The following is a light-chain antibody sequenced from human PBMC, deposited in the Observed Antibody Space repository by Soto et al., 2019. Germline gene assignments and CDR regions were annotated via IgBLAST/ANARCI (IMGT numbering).Light chain of an antibody. CDR1: QSVIRTY. J-gene: IGKJ1*01. Sequence: VLTQSPGTLSLAPGERATLSWRASQSVIRTYLAWYQQKPGQAPRLLIYDASTRATGIPARFSGSGSGTEFTLTISSLQSEDFAVYYCQQYNNWPQTFGQGTKVDIK. CDR3: QQYNNWPQT. CDR2: DAS. V-gene: IGKV3-15*01.